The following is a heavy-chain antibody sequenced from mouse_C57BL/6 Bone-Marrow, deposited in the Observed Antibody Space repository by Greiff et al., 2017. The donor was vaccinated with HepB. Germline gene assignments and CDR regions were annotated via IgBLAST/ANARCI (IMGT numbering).Heavy chain of an antibody. J-gene: IGHJ4*01. Sequence: VQLQQPGAELVKPGASVKMSCKASGYTFTSHWITWVKQRPGQGLGWIGDIYPGSGSTNYNEKFKSKATLTVDTSSSTAFMQLSSLTSEDSAVYYCARSLYSYGSSSYYYAMDYWGQGTSVTVSS. CDR1: GYTFTSHW. D-gene: IGHD1-1*01. CDR2: IYPGSGST. V-gene: IGHV1-55*01. CDR3: ARSLYSYGSSSYYYAMDY.